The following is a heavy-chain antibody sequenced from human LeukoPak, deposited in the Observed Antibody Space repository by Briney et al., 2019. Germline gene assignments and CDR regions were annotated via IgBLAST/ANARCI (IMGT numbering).Heavy chain of an antibody. V-gene: IGHV4-59*01. J-gene: IGHJ2*01. Sequence: KPSETLSLTCTVSGGSISSYYWSWIRQPPGKGLEWIGYIYYSGSTNYNPPLKSRVTISVDTSKNQFSLKLSSVTAADTAVYYCARPSVASYFDLWGRGTLVTASS. CDR2: IYYSGST. CDR1: GGSISSYY. D-gene: IGHD5-12*01. CDR3: ARPSVASYFDL.